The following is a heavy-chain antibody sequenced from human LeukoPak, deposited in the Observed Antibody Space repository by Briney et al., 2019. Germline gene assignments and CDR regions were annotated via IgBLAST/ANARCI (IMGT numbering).Heavy chain of an antibody. D-gene: IGHD3-22*01. V-gene: IGHV3-30*02. J-gene: IGHJ4*02. CDR2: IRYDGSNK. CDR3: AKSAASYDSSGYLPGGG. Sequence: PGGSLRLSCVASGFTFSSYAMDWVRQAPGKGLEWVAFIRYDGSNKYYADSVKGRFTISRDNSKNTLYLQMNSLRAEDTAVYYCAKSAASYDSSGYLPGGGWGQGTLVTVSS. CDR1: GFTFSSYA.